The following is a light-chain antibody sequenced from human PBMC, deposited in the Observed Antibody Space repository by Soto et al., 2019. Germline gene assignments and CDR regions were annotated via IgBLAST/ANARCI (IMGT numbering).Light chain of an antibody. V-gene: IGLV1-44*01. CDR3: AAWDDNLNGLV. J-gene: IGLJ3*02. CDR1: SSNIGSNI. Sequence: QSVLTQPPSASGTPGQRVTISCAGSSSNIGSNIVNWYQQLPGTAPKLLIYSNNQRPSGVPDRFSGSNSGTSASLAISGLQSEDEADYYCAAWDDNLNGLVFGGGTQLTVL. CDR2: SNN.